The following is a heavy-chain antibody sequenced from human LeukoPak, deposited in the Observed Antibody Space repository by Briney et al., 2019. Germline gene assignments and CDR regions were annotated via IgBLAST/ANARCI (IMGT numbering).Heavy chain of an antibody. J-gene: IGHJ5*02. Sequence: SETLSLTCAVYGGSPSGYYWSWIRQPPGKGLEWIGEINHSGSTNYNPSLKSRVTISVDTSKNQFSLKPSSVTAADTAVYYCARGPRYCTNGVCYMSSRNWFDPWGQGTLVTVSS. CDR1: GGSPSGYY. V-gene: IGHV4-34*01. D-gene: IGHD2-8*01. CDR2: INHSGST. CDR3: ARGPRYCTNGVCYMSSRNWFDP.